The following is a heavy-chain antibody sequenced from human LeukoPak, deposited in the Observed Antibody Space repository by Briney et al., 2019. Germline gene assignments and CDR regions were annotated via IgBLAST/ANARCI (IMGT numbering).Heavy chain of an antibody. J-gene: IGHJ6*03. CDR1: GFTFSSYW. CDR3: ARVGIVGAVAYYYYMDV. Sequence: PGGSLRLSCVASGFTFSSYWMTWVRQAPGKGLEWVANIKTDGSLTYYVDSVKGRFTISRDNAKNSLYLQMNSLRAEDTAVYYCARVGIVGAVAYYYYMDVWGKGTTVTVSS. D-gene: IGHD1-26*01. CDR2: IKTDGSLT. V-gene: IGHV3-7*01.